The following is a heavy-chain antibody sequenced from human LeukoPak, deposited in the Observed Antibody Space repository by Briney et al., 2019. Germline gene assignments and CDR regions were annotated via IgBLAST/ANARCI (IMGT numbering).Heavy chain of an antibody. D-gene: IGHD5-18*01. CDR1: GGSISSYY. J-gene: IGHJ4*02. Sequence: SETLSLTCTVSGGSISSYYWSWIRQPPRKGLEWIGYIYYSGSTNYNPSLKSRVTISVDTSKNRFSLKLSSVTAADTAVYYCARDLGYSYGSFDYWGQGTLVTVSS. CDR3: ARDLGYSYGSFDY. V-gene: IGHV4-59*01. CDR2: IYYSGST.